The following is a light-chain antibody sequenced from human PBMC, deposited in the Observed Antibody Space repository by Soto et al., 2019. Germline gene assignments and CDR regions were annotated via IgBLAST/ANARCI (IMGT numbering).Light chain of an antibody. V-gene: IGKV3-11*01. Sequence: EIVLTQSPATLSLSPGERATLSCRARQSVSRYLAWSQQKPGQAPRLLIYDASNRATGIPARFSGSGSGTVFALTISSLEPEDFAVYYCQQRSNWPRLTFGGGPKVEIQ. J-gene: IGKJ4*01. CDR3: QQRSNWPRLT. CDR1: QSVSRY. CDR2: DAS.